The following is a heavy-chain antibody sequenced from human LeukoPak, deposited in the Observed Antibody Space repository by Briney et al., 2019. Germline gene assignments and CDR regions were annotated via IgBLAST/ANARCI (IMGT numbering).Heavy chain of an antibody. Sequence: SETLSLTCTVSGGSISPYYWSWIRQPPGKGLEWIGYIHYRGNTNYNPSLKSRVTISVDTSKNQFSLKLNSVAAADTAVYYCARNVPAGNYGMDVWGQGTTVTVSS. CDR2: IHYRGNT. V-gene: IGHV4-59*01. D-gene: IGHD2-2*01. CDR1: GGSISPYY. CDR3: ARNVPAGNYGMDV. J-gene: IGHJ6*02.